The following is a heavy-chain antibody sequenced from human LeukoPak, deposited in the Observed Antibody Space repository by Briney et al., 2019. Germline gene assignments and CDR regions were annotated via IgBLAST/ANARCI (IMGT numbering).Heavy chain of an antibody. Sequence: SETLSLTCTVSGGSISSGGYYWSWIRQHPGKGLEWIGCIYYSGSTYYNPSLKSRVTISVDTSKNQFSLKLSSVTAADTAVYYCARGGEYGSGSYLYYFDDWGQGTLATVSS. CDR1: GGSISSGGYY. CDR2: IYYSGST. V-gene: IGHV4-31*03. CDR3: ARGGEYGSGSYLYYFDD. D-gene: IGHD3-10*01. J-gene: IGHJ4*02.